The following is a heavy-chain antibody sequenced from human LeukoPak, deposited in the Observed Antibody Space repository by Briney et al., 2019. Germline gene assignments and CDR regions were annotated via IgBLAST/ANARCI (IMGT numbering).Heavy chain of an antibody. V-gene: IGHV3-53*01. CDR1: GFTVSIKY. D-gene: IGHD5-18*01. CDR3: ASTSGYSYAKFDY. J-gene: IGHJ4*02. CDR2: IYSGGDT. Sequence: GGSLRLSCAASGFTVSIKYMTWVRQTPGKGLEWVSVIYSGGDTFYADSVKGRFPISRDNSKNTLYLHMNSLRAEDTAVYYCASTSGYSYAKFDYWGQGTLVTVSS.